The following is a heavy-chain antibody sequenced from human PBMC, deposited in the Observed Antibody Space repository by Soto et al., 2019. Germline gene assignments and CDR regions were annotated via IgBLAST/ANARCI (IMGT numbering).Heavy chain of an antibody. CDR2: ISGGGRFT. D-gene: IGHD1-1*01. J-gene: IGHJ4*02. CDR1: GFTFSTYA. V-gene: IGHV3-23*01. Sequence: GWSRRLSWEASGFTFSTYAMSWVRQAPGKGLEWVSGISGGGRFTYYADSVKGRFTISRDDSKNTLYLQMNSLRAEDTALYYCAKSGPTSYFDYWGQGTLVTVSS. CDR3: AKSGPTSYFDY.